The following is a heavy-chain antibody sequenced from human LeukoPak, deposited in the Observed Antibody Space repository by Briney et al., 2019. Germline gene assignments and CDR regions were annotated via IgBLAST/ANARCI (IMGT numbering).Heavy chain of an antibody. Sequence: GGSLRLSCAASGFTFSSYAMNWVRQAPGKGLEWVSTISDSGGSTYYADSVKGRFTISRDNSKNTLYLQVNSLRAEDAAVYYCAKDLIPSVVWGQGTLVTVSS. CDR3: AKDLIPSVV. V-gene: IGHV3-23*01. CDR1: GFTFSSYA. D-gene: IGHD5/OR15-5a*01. CDR2: ISDSGGST. J-gene: IGHJ4*02.